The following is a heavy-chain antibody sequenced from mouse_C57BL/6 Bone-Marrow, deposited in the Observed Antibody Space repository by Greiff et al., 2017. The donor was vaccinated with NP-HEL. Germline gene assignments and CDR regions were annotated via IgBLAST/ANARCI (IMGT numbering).Heavy chain of an antibody. CDR3: ASPSTMVTSWFAY. CDR1: GYTFTDYN. J-gene: IGHJ3*01. V-gene: IGHV1-22*01. Sequence: EVQLQQSGPELVKPGASVKMSCKASGYTFTDYNMHWVKQSHGKSLEWIGYINPNNGGTSYNQKFKGKATLTVNKSSSTAYMELRSLTSEDSAVYYCASPSTMVTSWFAYWGQGTLVTVSA. D-gene: IGHD2-2*01. CDR2: INPNNGGT.